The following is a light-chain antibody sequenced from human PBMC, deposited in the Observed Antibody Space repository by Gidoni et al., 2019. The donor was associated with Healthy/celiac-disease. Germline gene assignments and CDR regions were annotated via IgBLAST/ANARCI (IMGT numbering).Light chain of an antibody. CDR1: SSDVGVYNY. V-gene: IGLV2-8*01. CDR3: SSYAGSNNFV. CDR2: EVS. J-gene: IGLJ1*01. Sequence: QSALTQPPSASGSPGQSVTISCTGTSSDVGVYNYVSWYQQHPGKAPKLMIYEVSKRPSGAPDRFSGSKSGNTASLTVSGLQAEDEADYYCSSYAGSNNFVFGTGTKVTVL.